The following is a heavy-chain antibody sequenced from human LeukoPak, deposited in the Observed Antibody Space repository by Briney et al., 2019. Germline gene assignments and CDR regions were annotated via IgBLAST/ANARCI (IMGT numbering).Heavy chain of an antibody. V-gene: IGHV4-59*02. Sequence: SETLSLTCTVSGASVSSYYWSWIRQPPGKGLEWIGYISYSGSTNYNHSLKSRVTISVDTSKNQFSLKLSSVTAADTAVYYCARAVSSVVVIPFWGQGTLVTVSS. CDR2: ISYSGST. CDR1: GASVSSYY. CDR3: ARAVSSVVVIPF. J-gene: IGHJ4*02. D-gene: IGHD3-22*01.